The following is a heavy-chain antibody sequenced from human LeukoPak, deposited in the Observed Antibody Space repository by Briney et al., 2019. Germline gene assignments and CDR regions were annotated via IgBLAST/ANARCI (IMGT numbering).Heavy chain of an antibody. V-gene: IGHV1-46*01. Sequence: ASVKVSCKASGYTFTSYYMHWVRQAPGQGLEWMGIINPSGGSTSYARKFQGRVTMTRDTSTSTVYMELSSLRSEDTAVYYCARDPPDSSGYYISGDYWCQGTLVTVSS. J-gene: IGHJ4*02. D-gene: IGHD3-22*01. CDR2: INPSGGST. CDR3: ARDPPDSSGYYISGDY. CDR1: GYTFTSYY.